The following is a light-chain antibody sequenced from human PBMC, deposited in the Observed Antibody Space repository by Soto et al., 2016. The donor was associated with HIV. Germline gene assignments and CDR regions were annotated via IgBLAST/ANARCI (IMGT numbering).Light chain of an antibody. CDR2: DDS. CDR1: NIGSKS. CDR3: QVWDSSSDHVI. V-gene: IGLV3-21*02. Sequence: SYVLTQPPSVSVAPGQTAKITCGRNNIGSKSVHWYQQKAGQAPVLVVYDDSDRPSGIPERFSGFNSGNTATLTISRVEAADEADYYCQVWDSSSDHVIFGGGTKLTVL. J-gene: IGLJ2*01.